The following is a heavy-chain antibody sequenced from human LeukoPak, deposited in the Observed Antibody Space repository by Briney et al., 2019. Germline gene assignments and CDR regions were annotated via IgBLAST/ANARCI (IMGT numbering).Heavy chain of an antibody. CDR1: GYSFTSYW. Sequence: GESLKISCKGSGYSFTSYWIGWVRQMPGKGLEWMGIIYPGDSDTRYSPSFQGQVTISADKSISTAYLQWSSLKASDTAMYYCARHPDSAATPNYFDYWGQGTLVTVSS. J-gene: IGHJ4*02. D-gene: IGHD2-15*01. CDR3: ARHPDSAATPNYFDY. V-gene: IGHV5-51*01. CDR2: IYPGDSDT.